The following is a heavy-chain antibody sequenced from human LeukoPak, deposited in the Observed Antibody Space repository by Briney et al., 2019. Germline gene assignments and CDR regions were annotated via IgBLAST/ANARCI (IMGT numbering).Heavy chain of an antibody. J-gene: IGHJ4*02. CDR2: ISTTSTYI. CDR3: ARDKRQLVSFDY. Sequence: PGGSLRLSCAASGSTFSSYSMNWVRQAPGKGLEWVSSISTTSTYIYYADSVKGRFTISRDNAKNSLYLQMNTLRAEDTAVYYCARDKRQLVSFDYWGQGTLVTVSS. CDR1: GSTFSSYS. V-gene: IGHV3-21*01. D-gene: IGHD6-13*01.